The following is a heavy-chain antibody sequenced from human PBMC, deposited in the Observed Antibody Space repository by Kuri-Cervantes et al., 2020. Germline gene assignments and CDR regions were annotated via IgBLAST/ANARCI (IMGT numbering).Heavy chain of an antibody. CDR1: GGSISSSSYY. D-gene: IGHD6-13*01. Sequence: SETLSLTCTVSGGSISSSSYYWGWLRQPPGKGREWSGSIYYSGSTYYNPSLKSRVTISVDTSKNQFSLKLSSVTAADTAVYYCARGDSSSWSSLYYFDYWGQGTLVTVSS. J-gene: IGHJ4*02. V-gene: IGHV4-39*01. CDR2: IYYSGST. CDR3: ARGDSSSWSSLYYFDY.